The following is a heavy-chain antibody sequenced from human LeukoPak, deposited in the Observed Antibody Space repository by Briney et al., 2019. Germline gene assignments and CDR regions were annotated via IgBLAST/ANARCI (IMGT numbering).Heavy chain of an antibody. D-gene: IGHD3-22*01. CDR2: INHSGST. CDR3: ASLLRGGRDALIVTMIVVRANSGAYEI. CDR1: GGSFSSYY. V-gene: IGHV4-34*01. J-gene: IGHJ3*02. Sequence: PSETLSLTCAVSGGSFSSYYWSWIRQPPGKGLEWIGEINHSGSTNYNPSLKSRVTISVDTSKNQFSLKLSSVTAADTAVYYCASLLRGGRDALIVTMIVVRANSGAYEIWGQGTMVTVSS.